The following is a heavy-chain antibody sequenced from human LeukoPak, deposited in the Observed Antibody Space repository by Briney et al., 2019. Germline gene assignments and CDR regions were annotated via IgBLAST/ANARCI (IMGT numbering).Heavy chain of an antibody. V-gene: IGHV3-30-3*01. CDR2: ISYDGSNK. J-gene: IGHJ4*02. CDR1: GFTFSSYA. CDR3: ARAEQLARPFDH. D-gene: IGHD6-6*01. Sequence: GRSLRLSCAASGFTFSSYAMHWVRQAPGKGLEWVAVISYDGSNKYYADSVKGRVTISRDNTKNTLYLQMNSLRAEDTAVYHCARAEQLARPFDHWGQGPLVTVSS.